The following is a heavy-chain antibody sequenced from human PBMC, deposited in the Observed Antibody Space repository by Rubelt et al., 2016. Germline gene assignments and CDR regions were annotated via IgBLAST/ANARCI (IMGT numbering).Heavy chain of an antibody. V-gene: IGHV4-59*08. CDR2: IYYSGST. J-gene: IGHJ4*02. CDR3: AGLGVVAGIDY. Sequence: QVQLQESGPGLVKPSETLSLTCTVSGGSISSYYWSWIRQPPGKGLEWIGYIYYSGSTNSNPSLKGGVTISVRTAKNPFSRKLGSVTAAGTAVYYCAGLGVVAGIDYWGQGTLVTVSS. CDR1: GGSISSYY. D-gene: IGHD6-19*01.